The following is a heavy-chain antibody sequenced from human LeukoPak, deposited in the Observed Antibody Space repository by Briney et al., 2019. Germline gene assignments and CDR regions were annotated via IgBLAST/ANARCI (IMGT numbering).Heavy chain of an antibody. D-gene: IGHD5-18*01. V-gene: IGHV1-18*01. CDR2: ISAYNGNT. J-gene: IGHJ4*02. Sequence: ASVKVSCKASGYTFTSYGISWVRQAPGQGLEWMGWISAYNGNTNYAQKLQGRVTMTTDTSTSTAYMELRSLRSEDTAVYYCTGWLQYYFDYWGQGTLVTVSS. CDR3: TGWLQYYFDY. CDR1: GYTFTSYG.